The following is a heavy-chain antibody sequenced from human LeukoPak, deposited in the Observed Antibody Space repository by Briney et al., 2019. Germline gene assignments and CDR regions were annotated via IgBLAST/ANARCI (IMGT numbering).Heavy chain of an antibody. CDR2: IYHSGKS. J-gene: IGHJ4*02. CDR1: GGSVSGYY. D-gene: IGHD2-8*01. CDR3: ARCFLMTPYYFDY. Sequence: PSDTLSVTCTVSGGSVSGYYWTWIRQPPGKGLEWIGYIYHSGKSNYNPSLKIRVTISVDTSKTQLSLTLTSKTAADTPVYYCARCFLMTPYYFDYWGQGTLVSVSS. V-gene: IGHV4-59*02.